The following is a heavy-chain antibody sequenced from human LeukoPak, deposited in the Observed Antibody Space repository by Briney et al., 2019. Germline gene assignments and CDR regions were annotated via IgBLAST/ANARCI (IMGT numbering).Heavy chain of an antibody. D-gene: IGHD1-26*01. CDR1: GYTFTSYD. Sequence: GASVKVSCKASGYTFTSYDINWVRQATGQGLEWMGWMNPNSGNTGYAQKFQGRVTITRNTSISTAYMELSSLRSEDTAVYYCALANSGSYLYYFDYWGQGTLVTVSS. CDR2: MNPNSGNT. J-gene: IGHJ4*02. V-gene: IGHV1-8*03. CDR3: ALANSGSYLYYFDY.